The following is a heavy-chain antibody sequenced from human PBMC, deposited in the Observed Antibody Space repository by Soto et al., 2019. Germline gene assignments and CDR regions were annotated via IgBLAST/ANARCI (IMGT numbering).Heavy chain of an antibody. CDR2: TSYTGNT. J-gene: IGHJ5*02. CDR3: ARAMPGGFNHYFDP. Sequence: SETLPLTCIVSRGSITSYRWSWIRQFPGKGLEWIAYTSYTGNTNYNPSIKSRVTILMHTSKNPLPLTFTSMTPADTAVHYSARAMPGGFNHYFDPWGKGTLGAVSS. CDR1: RGSITSYR. D-gene: IGHD2-8*02. V-gene: IGHV4-59*01.